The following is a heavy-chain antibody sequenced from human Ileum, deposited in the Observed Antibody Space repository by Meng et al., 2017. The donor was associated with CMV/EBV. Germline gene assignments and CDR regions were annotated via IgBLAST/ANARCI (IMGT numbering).Heavy chain of an antibody. V-gene: IGHV4-4*07. CDR2: IHPTGTT. D-gene: IGHD3-10*01. J-gene: IGHJ5*02. CDR1: GGSLTSYY. Sequence: QLQGPGPRLLQPSETLSLTCTVTGGSLTSYYWTWIRQPAGKGLEWIGRIHPTGTTDDNPSLRSRVSMSLDKSKNQFSLKLTSVTAADTAVYYCARAAARGVPVDLWGQGTLVTVSS. CDR3: ARAAARGVPVDL.